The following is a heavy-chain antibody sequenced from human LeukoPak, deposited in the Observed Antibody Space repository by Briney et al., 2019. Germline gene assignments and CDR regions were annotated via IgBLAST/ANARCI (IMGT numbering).Heavy chain of an antibody. Sequence: GGSLRLSCAASGFIFGDYAMHRVRQATGKGLDWVSCMSNDGNDKYYAESVEGRFIISRDNSKNTLSVKVNSMRPEDTAVDYCARASFGMDVWGQGTTVIVSS. V-gene: IGHV3-30-3*01. J-gene: IGHJ6*02. CDR1: GFIFGDYA. CDR2: MSNDGNDK. CDR3: ARASFGMDV.